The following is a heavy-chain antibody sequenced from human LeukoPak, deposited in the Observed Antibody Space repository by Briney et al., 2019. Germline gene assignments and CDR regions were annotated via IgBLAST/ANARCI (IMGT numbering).Heavy chain of an antibody. CDR3: ASDGYNYFEF. CDR2: IYSDGSTT. CDR1: GFTSNY. J-gene: IGHJ4*02. D-gene: IGHD5-24*01. Sequence: PGGSLRLACAASGFTSNYMSWVRQAPGKGLEWISLIYSDGSTTFYADSVKGRFTISRDNSKNTFYLQMNRLRPEDTAVYYCASDGYNYFEFWGQGTLAIVSS. V-gene: IGHV3-53*01.